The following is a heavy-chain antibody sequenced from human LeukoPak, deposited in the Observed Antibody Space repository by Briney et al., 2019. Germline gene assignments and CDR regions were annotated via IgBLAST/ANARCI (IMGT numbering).Heavy chain of an antibody. CDR3: ARGLDLGSRGYYYFDYHYYYMDV. D-gene: IGHD3-22*01. Sequence: ASVKVSCKASGYTFTNYGITWVRQAPGQGLEWMGWISAYNGDTHYAQKPQGRVAMTTDTSTRTVYMELRSLRHDDTAVYYCARGLDLGSRGYYYFDYHYYYMDVWGKGTTVAVSS. CDR2: ISAYNGDT. CDR1: GYTFTNYG. J-gene: IGHJ6*03. V-gene: IGHV1-18*01.